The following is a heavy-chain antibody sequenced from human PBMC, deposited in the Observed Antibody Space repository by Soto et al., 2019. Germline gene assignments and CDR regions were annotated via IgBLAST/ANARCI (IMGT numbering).Heavy chain of an antibody. Sequence: NPSETLSLTCTVSGGSISSYYWSWIRQPPGKGLEWIGYIYYSGSTNYNPSLKSRVTISVDTSKNQFSLKLSSVTAADTAVYYCARESWYYYGSGSYYYYGMDVWGQGTTVTVSS. CDR2: IYYSGST. CDR1: GGSISSYY. CDR3: ARESWYYYGSGSYYYYGMDV. D-gene: IGHD3-10*01. J-gene: IGHJ6*02. V-gene: IGHV4-59*01.